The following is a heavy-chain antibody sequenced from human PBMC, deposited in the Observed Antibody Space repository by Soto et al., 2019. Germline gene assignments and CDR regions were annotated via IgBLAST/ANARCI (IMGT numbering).Heavy chain of an antibody. CDR2: IYYSGST. Sequence: PSETLSLTCSVSGGSISSGGYYWSWIRQHPGKGLEWIGYIYYSGSTYYNPSLKSRVTISVDTSKNQFSLKLSSVTAEDTAVYYCGRDGAGSGYDAFDIWGQGTMVTVSS. J-gene: IGHJ3*02. D-gene: IGHD3-10*01. V-gene: IGHV4-31*03. CDR1: GGSISSGGYY. CDR3: GRDGAGSGYDAFDI.